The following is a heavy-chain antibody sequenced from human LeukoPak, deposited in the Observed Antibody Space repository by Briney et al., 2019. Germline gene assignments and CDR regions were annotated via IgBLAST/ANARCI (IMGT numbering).Heavy chain of an antibody. CDR3: AKVSGSGGTKYQPFDY. D-gene: IGHD2-15*01. CDR1: GFTFSSYA. V-gene: IGHV3-23*01. CDR2: ISGSGGST. J-gene: IGHJ4*02. Sequence: GGSLRLSCAASGFTFSSYAMSWVRQAPGKGLEWVSAISGSGGSTYYADSVKGRFTISRDNSKNTLYLQMNSLRAGDTAVYYCAKVSGSGGTKYQPFDYWGQGTLVTVSS.